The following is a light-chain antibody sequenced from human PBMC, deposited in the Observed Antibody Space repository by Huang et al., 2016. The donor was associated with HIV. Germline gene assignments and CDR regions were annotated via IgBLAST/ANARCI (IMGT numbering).Light chain of an antibody. V-gene: IGKV4-1*01. CDR2: WAS. CDR3: QQYNTSPPT. J-gene: IGKJ1*01. Sequence: DIVMTQSPDSLAVSLGERATINCKSSQSVLYSSNNKNYLAWYQQKPGQPPNLLIYWASTRESVVPARFSGSGSGTDFTLTISSLQAEDVAVYYCQQYNTSPPTFGQGTKVEIK. CDR1: QSVLYSSNNKNY.